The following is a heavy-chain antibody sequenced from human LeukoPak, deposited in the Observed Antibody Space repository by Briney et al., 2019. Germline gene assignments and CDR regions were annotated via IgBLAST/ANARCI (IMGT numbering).Heavy chain of an antibody. CDR2: ISGSGGSS. CDR3: AKRNPVGCFDY. J-gene: IGHJ4*02. CDR1: GFTFSSYA. Sequence: GGSLRLPCAASGFTFSSYAMSWVRQAPGKGLEWVSAISGSGGSSYYADSVKGRFTTSRDNSKNTLYLQMNSLRAEDTAVYYCAKRNPVGCFDYWGQGTLVTVSS. V-gene: IGHV3-23*01. D-gene: IGHD1-14*01.